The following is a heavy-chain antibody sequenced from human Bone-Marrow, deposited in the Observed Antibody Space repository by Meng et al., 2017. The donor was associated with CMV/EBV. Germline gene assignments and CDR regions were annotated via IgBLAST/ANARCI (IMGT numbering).Heavy chain of an antibody. CDR1: GYTFTSYD. D-gene: IGHD1-20*01. V-gene: IGHV1-8*01. CDR2: MNPNSGNT. J-gene: IGHJ6*02. Sequence: ASVKVSCKASGYTFTSYDINWVRQATGQGLEWMGWMNPNSGNTGYAQKFQGRVTMTRNTSISTAYMELSSLRSEDTAVYYCARGHNWNYYYYYGMDVWGQGTTV. CDR3: ARGHNWNYYYYYGMDV.